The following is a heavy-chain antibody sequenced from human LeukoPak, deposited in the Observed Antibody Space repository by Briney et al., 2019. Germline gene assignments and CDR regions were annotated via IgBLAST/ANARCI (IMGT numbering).Heavy chain of an antibody. V-gene: IGHV3-21*01. Sequence: GGSLILSCAASGFTFSSYSMSWVRQAPGKGLEWVSSISSGSSCIYYTDSVKGRFTISRDNAKNSLYLQMNSLRAEDTAVYYCARGTPTRDFDYWGQGTLVTVSS. CDR3: ARGTPTRDFDY. CDR2: ISSGSSCI. J-gene: IGHJ4*02. CDR1: GFTFSSYS.